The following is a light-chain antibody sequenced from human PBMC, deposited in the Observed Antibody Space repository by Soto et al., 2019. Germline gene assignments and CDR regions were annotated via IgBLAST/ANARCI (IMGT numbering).Light chain of an antibody. Sequence: EPDSISCRSSRSLLQTNGNTYLDWYLQKPGQSPQLLISLATNRASGVPDRFSGSGSGTDFTLQISRVEAEDVGVYYCMQALQTPFTFGGGTKVDIK. J-gene: IGKJ4*01. CDR1: RSLLQTNGNTY. CDR2: LAT. V-gene: IGKV2-28*01. CDR3: MQALQTPFT.